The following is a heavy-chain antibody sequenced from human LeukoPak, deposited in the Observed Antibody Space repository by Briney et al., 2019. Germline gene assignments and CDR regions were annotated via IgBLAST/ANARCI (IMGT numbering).Heavy chain of an antibody. Sequence: PGGSLRLSCAASGFTVCSNYMTWVRQAPGKGLEWVSVIYSGGSTYYADSVKGRFTISRDNSKNTLYLQMNSLRAEDTAVYYCTRNWGSDNWFDPWGQGTLVTVSS. CDR3: TRNWGSDNWFDP. D-gene: IGHD7-27*01. J-gene: IGHJ5*02. CDR1: GFTVCSNY. V-gene: IGHV3-53*01. CDR2: IYSGGST.